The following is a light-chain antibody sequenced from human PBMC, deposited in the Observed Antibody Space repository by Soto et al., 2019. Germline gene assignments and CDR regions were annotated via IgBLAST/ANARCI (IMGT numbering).Light chain of an antibody. CDR2: GAS. V-gene: IGKV1-9*01. CDR3: QQYNSYWT. CDR1: QDITNY. Sequence: DIQLTQSPSFLSASVGDRVTITCRASQDITNYLAWYLQKPGKAPKLLISGASTLQSGVPSRFSGSGSGTEFTLTISSLQPDDFATYYCQQYNSYWTFGQGTKVDIK. J-gene: IGKJ1*01.